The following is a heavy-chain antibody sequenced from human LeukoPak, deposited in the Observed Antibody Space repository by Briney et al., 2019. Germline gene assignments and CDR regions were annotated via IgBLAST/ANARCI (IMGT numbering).Heavy chain of an antibody. Sequence: SQTLSLTCAISGDSVSSNSAAWNWIRQSPSRGLEWLGRTYYRSKWYNDYAVSVKSRITINPDTSKNQFSLKLSSVTAADTAVYYCAREEYYYDSSGYGDYWGQGTLVTVSS. J-gene: IGHJ4*02. CDR1: GDSVSSNSAA. CDR3: AREEYYYDSSGYGDY. V-gene: IGHV6-1*01. CDR2: TYYRSKWYN. D-gene: IGHD3-22*01.